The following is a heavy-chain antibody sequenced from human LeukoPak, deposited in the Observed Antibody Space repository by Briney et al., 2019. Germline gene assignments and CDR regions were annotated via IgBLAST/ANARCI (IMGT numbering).Heavy chain of an antibody. CDR2: ISGSGGST. CDR1: GFTFSSYA. V-gene: IGHV3-23*01. J-gene: IGHJ4*02. CDR3: AKDPGHYGEEYFDY. D-gene: IGHD4-17*01. Sequence: GGSLRLSCAASGFTFSSYAMSWVRQAPGKRLEWVSAISGSGGSTYYADSVKGRFTISRDNSKNTLYLQMNSLRAEDTAVYYCAKDPGHYGEEYFDYWGQGTLVTVSS.